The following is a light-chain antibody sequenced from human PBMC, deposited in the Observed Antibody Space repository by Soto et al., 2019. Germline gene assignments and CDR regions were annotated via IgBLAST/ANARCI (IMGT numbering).Light chain of an antibody. Sequence: DIQMTQSPSSLSASVGDRVTVTCRASQSISSYLNWYQQKPGKAPRLLIYDASSLLSGVPARFSGSGSGTDFTLTIASLQPEDFSTYYCQQSDSTPYTFGQGTMVDIK. J-gene: IGKJ2*01. V-gene: IGKV1-39*01. CDR3: QQSDSTPYT. CDR1: QSISSY. CDR2: DAS.